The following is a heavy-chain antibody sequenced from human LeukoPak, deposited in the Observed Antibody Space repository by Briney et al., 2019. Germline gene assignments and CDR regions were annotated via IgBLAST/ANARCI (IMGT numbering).Heavy chain of an antibody. V-gene: IGHV1-69*05. D-gene: IGHD3-22*01. CDR1: GYTFTGYY. Sequence: SVKVSCKASGYTFTGYYMHWVRQAPGQGIEWMGWIIPIFGTANYALKFQGRVTITTDESTSTAYMELSSLRSEDTAVYYCAREVRGYYDSSGYLGDYWGQGTLVTVSS. CDR2: IIPIFGTA. J-gene: IGHJ4*02. CDR3: AREVRGYYDSSGYLGDY.